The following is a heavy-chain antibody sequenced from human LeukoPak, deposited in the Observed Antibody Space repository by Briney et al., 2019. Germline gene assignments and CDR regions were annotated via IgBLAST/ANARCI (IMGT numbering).Heavy chain of an antibody. CDR3: ASLVVVPAAMVSYFDY. J-gene: IGHJ4*02. V-gene: IGHV4-59*01. D-gene: IGHD2-2*01. CDR1: GGSISSYY. CDR2: IYYSGST. Sequence: SETLSLTCTVSGGSISSYYWSWIRQPPGKGLEWIGYIYYSGSTNYNPSLKSRVTISVDTSKNQFSLKLSSVTAADTAVYYCASLVVVPAAMVSYFDYWGQGTLVTVSS.